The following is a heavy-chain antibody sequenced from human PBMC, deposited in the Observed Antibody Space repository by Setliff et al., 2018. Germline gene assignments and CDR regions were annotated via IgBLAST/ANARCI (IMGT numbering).Heavy chain of an antibody. D-gene: IGHD2-2*01. CDR1: GYTFISYG. V-gene: IGHV1-18*01. J-gene: IGHJ3*02. CDR2: ISAYNGNT. CDR3: ARVLFHCSSTSCYLDAFDI. Sequence: GASVKVSCKASGYTFISYGISWVRQAPGQGLEWMGWISAYNGNTNYAQKLLGRVTMTTDTSTSTAYMELRSLRSDDTAVYYCARVLFHCSSTSCYLDAFDIWGQGTMVTVSS.